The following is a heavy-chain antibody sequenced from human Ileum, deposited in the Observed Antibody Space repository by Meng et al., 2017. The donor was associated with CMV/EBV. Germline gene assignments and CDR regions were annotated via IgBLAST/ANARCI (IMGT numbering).Heavy chain of an antibody. CDR3: ARNYGSGNWNFFHY. J-gene: IGHJ4*02. CDR1: GGSISNYY. V-gene: IGHV4-4*07. CDR2: IYTSGTT. Sequence: VQPQESGTGPAKTSETLSLTCYVSGGSISNYYWSWIRQPAGKGLEWIAHIYTSGTTNYNPSLKSRVTMSVDTSRNQFSLKLTSVTAADTAVYYCARNYGSGNWNFFHYWGQGTLVTVSS. D-gene: IGHD3-10*01.